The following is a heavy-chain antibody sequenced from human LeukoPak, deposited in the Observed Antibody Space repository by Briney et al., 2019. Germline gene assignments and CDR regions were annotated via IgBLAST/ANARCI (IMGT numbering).Heavy chain of an antibody. CDR3: ARAGRADGDYHYFEY. Sequence: GGSLRLSCTASGFTFGDYAMSWFRQAPGKGLEWVAAISYDGSNKYYSDSVRGRLTISRDNSKNTLYLQMNSLRAEDTAVYYCARAGRADGDYHYFEYWGQGTLVTVSS. V-gene: IGHV3-30-3*01. D-gene: IGHD4-17*01. CDR1: GFTFGDYA. CDR2: ISYDGSNK. J-gene: IGHJ4*02.